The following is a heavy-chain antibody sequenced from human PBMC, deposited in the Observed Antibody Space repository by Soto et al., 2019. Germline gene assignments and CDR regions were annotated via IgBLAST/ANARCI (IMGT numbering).Heavy chain of an antibody. CDR2: IYTSGST. D-gene: IGHD6-13*01. CDR1: GGSISSYY. V-gene: IGHV4-4*07. Sequence: ETLSLTCTAPGGSISSYYWSWIRQPAGKGLEWIGRIYTSGSTNYNPSLKSRVTMSVDTSKNQFSLKLSSVTAADTAVYYCARGNSSSWYYYYYYGMDVWGQGTTVTVSS. CDR3: ARGNSSSWYYYYYYGMDV. J-gene: IGHJ6*02.